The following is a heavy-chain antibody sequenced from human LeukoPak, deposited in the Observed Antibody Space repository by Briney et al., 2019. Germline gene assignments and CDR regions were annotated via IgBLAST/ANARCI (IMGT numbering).Heavy chain of an antibody. Sequence: GASVTVSCKASGYTFTGYYMHWVRQAPGQGLEWMAWINPNSGGTNYAQTFQGRVTTTRDTSISTAYMELSRLTSDDTAVYYCARGGSGGIVTNVLDSWGQGTLVTVSS. V-gene: IGHV1-2*02. CDR2: INPNSGGT. J-gene: IGHJ5*01. CDR3: ARGGSGGIVTNVLDS. D-gene: IGHD2/OR15-2a*01. CDR1: GYTFTGYY.